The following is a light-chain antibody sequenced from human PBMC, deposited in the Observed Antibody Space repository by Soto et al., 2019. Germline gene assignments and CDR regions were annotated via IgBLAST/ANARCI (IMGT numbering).Light chain of an antibody. V-gene: IGKV3-20*01. CDR2: SAS. Sequence: EVVLTQSPVTLSLSPGERATLSCRASQSFRGLLAWYQQKPGQAPRLLIYSASSRATGIPDRFSGSGSGTDFTLTISRLEPEDFAVYYCQRHAYSPITFGQGTRLEIK. CDR1: QSFRGL. J-gene: IGKJ5*01. CDR3: QRHAYSPIT.